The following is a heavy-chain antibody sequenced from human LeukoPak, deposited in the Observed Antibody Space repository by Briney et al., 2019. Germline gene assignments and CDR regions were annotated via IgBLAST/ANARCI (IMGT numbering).Heavy chain of an antibody. D-gene: IGHD3-22*01. CDR3: AKDSTHYRVWDDYDSTGLTY. CDR2: ISSSSSTI. CDR1: GFTFSSYG. V-gene: IGHV3-48*01. Sequence: GGSLRLSCAASGFTFSSYGMNWLRQAPGKGLECVSYISSSSSTIYYADSVKGRFTISRDNSKNTLYLQMNSLRAEDTAVYYCAKDSTHYRVWDDYDSTGLTYWGQGTLVTVSS. J-gene: IGHJ4*02.